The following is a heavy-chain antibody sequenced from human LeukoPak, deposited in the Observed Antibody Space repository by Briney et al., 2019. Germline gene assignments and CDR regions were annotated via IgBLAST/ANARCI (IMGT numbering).Heavy chain of an antibody. CDR3: AMAYSSSWYYFDY. D-gene: IGHD6-13*01. Sequence: SETLSLTCTVSGGSIRGYFWTWIRQPPGKGLEWIGYIYYSGSTNYNPSLKSRVTIAVDTSKNQFSLRLNSVTAADTAVYFCAMAYSSSWYYFDYWGQGTLVTVSS. CDR2: IYYSGST. V-gene: IGHV4-59*01. CDR1: GGSIRGYF. J-gene: IGHJ4*02.